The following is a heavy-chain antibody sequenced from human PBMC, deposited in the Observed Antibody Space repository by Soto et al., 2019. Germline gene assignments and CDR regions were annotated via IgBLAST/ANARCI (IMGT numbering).Heavy chain of an antibody. CDR1: GGSISSGDYY. Sequence: QVQLQESGPGLVKPSQTLSLTCTVSGGSISSGDYYWSWIRQPPGKGLEWIGYIYYSGSTYYNPSLKSRVTISVNTSKNQFSLKLSSVTGADTAVYYCARVKWFGESGGMDVWGQGTTVTVSS. CDR3: ARVKWFGESGGMDV. CDR2: IYYSGST. V-gene: IGHV4-30-4*01. D-gene: IGHD3-10*01. J-gene: IGHJ6*02.